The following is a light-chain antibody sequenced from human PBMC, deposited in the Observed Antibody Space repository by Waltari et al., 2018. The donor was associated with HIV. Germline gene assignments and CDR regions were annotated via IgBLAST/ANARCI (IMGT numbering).Light chain of an antibody. V-gene: IGKV4-1*01. J-gene: IGKJ4*01. Sequence: DIVMTQSLDSLAVSLGERATIKCKSSRTILYTSNNQNYLAWYQQKPGQPPKLLIYWASTRQPGVPDRFSGSGSGTDFTLTISSLQAEDVAVYSCQQYFATPPTFGGGTKVEIK. CDR2: WAS. CDR1: RTILYTSNNQNY. CDR3: QQYFATPPT.